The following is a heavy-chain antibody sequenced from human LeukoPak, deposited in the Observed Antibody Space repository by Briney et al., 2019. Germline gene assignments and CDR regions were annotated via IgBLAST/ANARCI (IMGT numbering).Heavy chain of an antibody. CDR1: GFTFDDYA. D-gene: IGHD6-19*01. Sequence: PGRSLRLSCAASGFTFDDYAMHWVRQAPGKGLEWVSGISWNSGSIGYADSVKGRFTISRDNAKNSLYLQMNSLRAEDTVLYYCAKASYSSGFFDYWGQGTLVTVSS. V-gene: IGHV3-9*01. CDR2: ISWNSGSI. CDR3: AKASYSSGFFDY. J-gene: IGHJ4*02.